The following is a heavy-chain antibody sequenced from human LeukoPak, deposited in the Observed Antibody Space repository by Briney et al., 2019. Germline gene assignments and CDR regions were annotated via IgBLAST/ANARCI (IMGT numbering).Heavy chain of an antibody. CDR1: GGSISSGNYY. V-gene: IGHV4-61*02. D-gene: IGHD6-13*01. J-gene: IGHJ6*03. CDR3: ARGSRVPAAGGSVYMDV. Sequence: SETLSLTCTVSGGSISSGNYYWSWIRQPAGKGLEYIGRIYNSGITNYNPSLKSRVTISVDTSKNQFSLKLNSVTAADTAVYYCARGSRVPAAGGSVYMDVWGKGTTVTVSS. CDR2: IYNSGIT.